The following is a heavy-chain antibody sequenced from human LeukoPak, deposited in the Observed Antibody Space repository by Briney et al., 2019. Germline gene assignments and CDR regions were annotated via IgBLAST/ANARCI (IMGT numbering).Heavy chain of an antibody. CDR1: GGTFSSYA. V-gene: IGHV1-69*13. CDR2: IIPIFGTA. J-gene: IGHJ6*02. CDR3: ASPGLYDSSGYYYYYYGMDV. D-gene: IGHD3-22*01. Sequence: SVKVSCKASGGTFSSYAISWVRQAPGQGLEWMGGIIPIFGTANYAQKFQGRVTITADESTSTAYMELSSLRSEDTAVYYCASPGLYDSSGYYYYYYGMDVWGQGTMVT.